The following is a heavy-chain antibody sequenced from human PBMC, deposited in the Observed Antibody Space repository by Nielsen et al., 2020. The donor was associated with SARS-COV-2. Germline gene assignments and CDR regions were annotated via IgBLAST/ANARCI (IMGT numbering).Heavy chain of an antibody. D-gene: IGHD6-13*01. Sequence: WLRQPPGKGLEWIGSIYYSGSTYYNPSLKSRVTISVDTSKNQFSLKLSSVTAADTAVYYCARLHSSSWPLYYYYYYGMDVWGQGTTVTVSS. CDR2: IYYSGST. CDR3: ARLHSSSWPLYYYYYYGMDV. J-gene: IGHJ6*02. V-gene: IGHV4-38-2*01.